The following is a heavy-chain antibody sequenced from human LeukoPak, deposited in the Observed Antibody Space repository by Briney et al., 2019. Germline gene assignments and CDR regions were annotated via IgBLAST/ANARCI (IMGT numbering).Heavy chain of an antibody. J-gene: IGHJ3*01. Sequence: GGSLRLSCAVSGLTFNNYAMSWVRQAPGKGLEWVSGISGRGASKYYADSVKGRFTISRDNSKNTLYLQMNSLRAEDTAVYYCATSQDPYGDYVFRSGAFDVWGQGTMVTVSS. D-gene: IGHD4-17*01. CDR2: ISGRGASK. CDR1: GLTFNNYA. V-gene: IGHV3-23*01. CDR3: ATSQDPYGDYVFRSGAFDV.